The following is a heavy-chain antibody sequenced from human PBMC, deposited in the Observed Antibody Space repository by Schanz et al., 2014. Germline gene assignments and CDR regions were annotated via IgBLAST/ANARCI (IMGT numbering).Heavy chain of an antibody. V-gene: IGHV3-66*01. Sequence: EVQLLDSGGGLVQPGGSLRLSCAVSGFTVSSNHMSWVRQAPGKGLEWVSVIYSGIGAYYADSVKDRFTVSRDNSKNTLYLQMNSLRAEDTAVYYCAKDPSHGDYDYYFDYWGQGTLVTVSS. CDR2: IYSGIGA. D-gene: IGHD3-22*01. J-gene: IGHJ4*02. CDR1: GFTVSSNH. CDR3: AKDPSHGDYDYYFDY.